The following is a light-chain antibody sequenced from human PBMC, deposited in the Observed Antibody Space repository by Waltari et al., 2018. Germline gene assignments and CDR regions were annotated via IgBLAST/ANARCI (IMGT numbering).Light chain of an antibody. V-gene: IGKV3-15*01. Sequence: EIVMTQSPATLSVSPGERATLSCRATQSVSSNLACFQQKPGQAPRHLIYGASTSAAGIPARLSSSGSGTEFTLTMRSLQSEDFAVYYCEQYNNWGYTFGQGTKLEIK. CDR3: EQYNNWGYT. CDR1: QSVSSN. J-gene: IGKJ2*01. CDR2: GAS.